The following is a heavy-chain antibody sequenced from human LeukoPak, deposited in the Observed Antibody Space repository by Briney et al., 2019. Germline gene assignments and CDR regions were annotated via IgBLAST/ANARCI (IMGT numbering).Heavy chain of an antibody. V-gene: IGHV1-2*02. Sequence: GASVKVSCKASGYTFTGYYMQWVRQAPGQGLEWMGWINPNSGGTNYAQKFQGRVTMTRDTSISTAYMELSRLRSDDTAVYYCARVDTAMVPGGYYYGMDVWGQGTTVTVSS. CDR2: INPNSGGT. CDR1: GYTFTGYY. CDR3: ARVDTAMVPGGYYYGMDV. D-gene: IGHD5-18*01. J-gene: IGHJ6*02.